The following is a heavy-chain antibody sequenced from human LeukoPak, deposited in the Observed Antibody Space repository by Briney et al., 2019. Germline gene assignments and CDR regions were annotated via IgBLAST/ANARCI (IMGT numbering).Heavy chain of an antibody. V-gene: IGHV3-30-3*01. Sequence: SGGSLRLSCAASGFTFSSYAMHWVRQAPGKGLEWVAVISYDGSNKYYADSVKGRFTISRDNSKNTLYLQMNSLRAEDTAVYYCAREMTMDYGDYGGAFDIWGQGTMVTVSS. D-gene: IGHD4-17*01. J-gene: IGHJ3*02. CDR2: ISYDGSNK. CDR3: AREMTMDYGDYGGAFDI. CDR1: GFTFSSYA.